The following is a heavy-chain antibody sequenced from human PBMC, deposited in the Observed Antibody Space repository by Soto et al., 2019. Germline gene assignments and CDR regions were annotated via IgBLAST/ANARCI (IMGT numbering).Heavy chain of an antibody. V-gene: IGHV3-11*01. CDR2: ISNSDYTT. D-gene: IGHD2-8*01. CDR1: GITLSDNY. Sequence: QVHLVASGGGLVKPGGSLRLSCVASGITLSDNYMIWIRQAPGKGLEWLSYISNSDYTTYYADSVKGRFTISRDNAKNSLSLQLNGLRVEDTAVYSCASGKWSLDYWGQGILVTVSS. CDR3: ASGKWSLDY. J-gene: IGHJ4*02.